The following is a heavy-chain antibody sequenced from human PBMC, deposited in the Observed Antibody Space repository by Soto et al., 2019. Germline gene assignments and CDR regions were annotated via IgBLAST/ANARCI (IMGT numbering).Heavy chain of an antibody. CDR2: IFDSGST. CDR3: AREIMPLTNDWYFDL. V-gene: IGHV4-30-4*01. CDR1: GGSISGGVHY. D-gene: IGHD2-8*01. J-gene: IGHJ2*01. Sequence: PSETLSLTCTVSGGSISGGVHYWSWIRQPPGKGLEWIGHIFDSGSTYYNPSLKSRLTISVDTSKNQFSLRLSSVTAADTAVYYCAREIMPLTNDWYFDLWGRGTLVTVSS.